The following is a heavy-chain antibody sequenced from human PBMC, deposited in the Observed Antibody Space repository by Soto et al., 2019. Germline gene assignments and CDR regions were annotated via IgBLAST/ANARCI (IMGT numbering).Heavy chain of an antibody. CDR3: ARSGSSWNLREFDY. CDR1: DYTFTSYG. Sequence: ASVKVSCKASDYTFTSYGIIWVRQAPGQGLEWIGWISVYNGNTNYAQKFRGRVTMTTDISTTTAYMEMRSLRSDDTAVYHCARSGSSWNLREFDYWGQGTLVTVSS. V-gene: IGHV1-18*01. D-gene: IGHD6-13*01. J-gene: IGHJ4*02. CDR2: ISVYNGNT.